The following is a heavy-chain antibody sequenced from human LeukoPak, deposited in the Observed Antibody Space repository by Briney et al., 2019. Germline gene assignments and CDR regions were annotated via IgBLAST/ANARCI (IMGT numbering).Heavy chain of an antibody. V-gene: IGHV1-18*04. CDR2: ISAYNGNT. CDR3: ARTTIFGVVIRGAFDI. D-gene: IGHD3-3*01. Sequence: ALVKVSCKASGYTFTGYYMHWVRQAPGQGLEWMGWISAYNGNTNYAQKLQGRVTMTTDTSTSTAYMELRSLRSDDTAVYYCARTTIFGVVIRGAFDIWGQGTMVTVSS. J-gene: IGHJ3*02. CDR1: GYTFTGYY.